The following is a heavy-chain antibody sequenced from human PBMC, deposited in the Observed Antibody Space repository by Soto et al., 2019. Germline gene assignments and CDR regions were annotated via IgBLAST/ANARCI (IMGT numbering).Heavy chain of an antibody. CDR3: ARDTQLLGYCSGGSCLKFAY. CDR2: ISAYNGNT. V-gene: IGHV1-18*01. D-gene: IGHD2-15*01. Sequence: QVQLVQSGAEVKKPGASVKVSCKASGYTFTSYGISWVRQAPGQGLEWMGWISAYNGNTNYAQKLQGRVTMTTDTSTSTAYMELRSLRSDDTAGYYCARDTQLLGYCSGGSCLKFAYWGQGTLVTVSS. CDR1: GYTFTSYG. J-gene: IGHJ4*02.